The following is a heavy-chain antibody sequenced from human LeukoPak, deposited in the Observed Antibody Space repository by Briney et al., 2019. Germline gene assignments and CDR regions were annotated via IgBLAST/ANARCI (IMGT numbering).Heavy chain of an antibody. V-gene: IGHV4-59*12. CDR1: GGSFSGYY. J-gene: IGHJ6*03. Sequence: SETLSLTCAVYGGSFSGYYWSWIRQPPGKGLEWIGYIYYSGSINYNPSLKSRVTISVDTSKNQFSLKLSSVTAADTAVYYCARRVGRYFGERAYYYNYMDVWDKGTTVTISS. CDR2: IYYSGSI. D-gene: IGHD3-10*01. CDR3: ARRVGRYFGERAYYYNYMDV.